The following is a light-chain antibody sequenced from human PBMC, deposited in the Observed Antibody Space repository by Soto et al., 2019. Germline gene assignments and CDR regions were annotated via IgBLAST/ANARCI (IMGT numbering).Light chain of an antibody. Sequence: DIQMTQSPSSLSASVGDRVTITCQASQDISNYLNWYQQKPGKAPKLMIYDASNLETGVPSRFSGSGSGTDFTFTISSLQPEDIATYYCQQYDNLPLTFGPRTKLDIK. CDR1: QDISNY. CDR2: DAS. V-gene: IGKV1-33*01. J-gene: IGKJ3*01. CDR3: QQYDNLPLT.